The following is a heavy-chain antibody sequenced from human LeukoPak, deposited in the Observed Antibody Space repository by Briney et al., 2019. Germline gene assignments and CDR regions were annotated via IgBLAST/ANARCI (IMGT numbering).Heavy chain of an antibody. V-gene: IGHV4-4*02. J-gene: IGHJ3*02. CDR2: IYHSGST. Sequence: SETLSLTCAVSGGSICSRNWWGGVRQPPGKGLEWIGEIYHSGSTNYNPSLRSRVTISVDKSKNQFSLKLSSVTAADTAVYYSASWDRNRYNQGGAFDIWGQGTKVTVSS. D-gene: IGHD5-24*01. CDR1: GGSICSRNW. CDR3: ASWDRNRYNQGGAFDI.